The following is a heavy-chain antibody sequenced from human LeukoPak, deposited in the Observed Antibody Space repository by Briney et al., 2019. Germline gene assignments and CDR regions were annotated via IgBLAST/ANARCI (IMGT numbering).Heavy chain of an antibody. D-gene: IGHD6-19*01. CDR3: AKWRRGGWSLDY. V-gene: IGHV3-23*01. Sequence: GGSLRLSCAASGSTFSAYGMTWFRQAPGKGLEWVSVITYNSDTTYYADSVKGRFTISRDNSKNTLYLQMYSLRAEDTAVYYCAKWRRGGWSLDYWGQGTLVTVSS. CDR1: GSTFSAYG. J-gene: IGHJ4*02. CDR2: ITYNSDTT.